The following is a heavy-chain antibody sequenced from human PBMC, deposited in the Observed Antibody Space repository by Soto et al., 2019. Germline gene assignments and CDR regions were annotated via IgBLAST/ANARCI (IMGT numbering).Heavy chain of an antibody. CDR2: IIPIFGTA. Sequence: SVKVSCKASGGTFSSYAIIWVRQAPGQGLEWMGGIIPIFGTANYAQKFQGRVTITADESTSTAYMELSSLRSEDTAVYYCARDREYYDSSGPNWFDPWGQGTLVTVSS. J-gene: IGHJ5*02. V-gene: IGHV1-69*13. CDR1: GGTFSSYA. D-gene: IGHD3-22*01. CDR3: ARDREYYDSSGPNWFDP.